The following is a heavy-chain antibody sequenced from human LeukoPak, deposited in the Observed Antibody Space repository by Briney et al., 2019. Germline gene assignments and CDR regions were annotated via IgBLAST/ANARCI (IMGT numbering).Heavy chain of an antibody. J-gene: IGHJ4*02. CDR2: ISWNSGSI. CDR1: GFTFDDYA. Sequence: GGSLRLSCAASGFTFDDYAMHWVRQAPGKGLEWVSGISWNSGSIGYADSVKGRFTISRDNAKNSLYLQMNSLRAEDTAVYYCARDSSSGYYPDFWGQGTLVTVSS. CDR3: ARDSSSGYYPDF. D-gene: IGHD3-22*01. V-gene: IGHV3-9*01.